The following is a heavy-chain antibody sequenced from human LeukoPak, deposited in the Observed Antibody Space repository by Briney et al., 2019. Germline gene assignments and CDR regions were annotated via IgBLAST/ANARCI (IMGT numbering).Heavy chain of an antibody. CDR2: INHSGST. CDR1: GGSFSGYY. J-gene: IGHJ4*02. V-gene: IGHV4-34*01. Sequence: PSETLSLTCAVHGGSFSGYYWSWIRQPPGKGLEWIGEINHSGSTNYNPSLKSRVTISVDTSKNQFSLKLSSVTAADTAVYYCARDGDYWGRVARWGYWGQGTLVTVSS. CDR3: ARDGDYWGRVARWGY. D-gene: IGHD4-17*01.